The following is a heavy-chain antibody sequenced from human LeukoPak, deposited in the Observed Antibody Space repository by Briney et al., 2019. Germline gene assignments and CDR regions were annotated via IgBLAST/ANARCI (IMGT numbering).Heavy chain of an antibody. CDR2: MNPNSGNT. CDR1: GGTFSSYD. V-gene: IGHV1-8*03. CDR3: AREDYYDSGSSDY. Sequence: ASVKVSCKASGGTFSSYDINWVRQATGQGLEWMGWMNPNSGNTAYAQKFQGRVTITRNTSISTAYMELSSLRSEDTAIYYCAREDYYDSGSSDYWGQGTLVTVSS. D-gene: IGHD3-22*01. J-gene: IGHJ4*02.